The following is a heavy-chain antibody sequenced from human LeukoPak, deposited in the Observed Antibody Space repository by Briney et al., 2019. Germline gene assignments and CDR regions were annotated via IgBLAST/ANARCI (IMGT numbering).Heavy chain of an antibody. CDR2: ISYAGSNK. J-gene: IGHJ6*02. CDR1: GFTFSSYG. Sequence: PGGSLRLSCAASGFTFSSYGMHWVRQAPGKGLEWGAVISYAGSNKYYADSVKGRFTISRDKSKNTLYLQMNSLRPDDTAVYYCARAAGMDVWGQGTTVTVSS. CDR3: ARAAGMDV. V-gene: IGHV3-30*03.